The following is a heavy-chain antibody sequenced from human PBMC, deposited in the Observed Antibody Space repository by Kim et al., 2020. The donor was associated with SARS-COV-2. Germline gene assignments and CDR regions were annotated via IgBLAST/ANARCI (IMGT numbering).Heavy chain of an antibody. Sequence: ASVKVSCKASGYTFTSYYMHWVRQAPGQGLEWMGRINPNSGGTNYAQKFQGRVTMTRDTSISTAYMELSRLRSDDTAVYYCAREKGDYDILTGYPNYHYYGMDVWGHGTTVTVSS. D-gene: IGHD3-9*01. CDR1: GYTFTSYY. CDR2: INPNSGGT. J-gene: IGHJ6*02. V-gene: IGHV1-2*06. CDR3: AREKGDYDILTGYPNYHYYGMDV.